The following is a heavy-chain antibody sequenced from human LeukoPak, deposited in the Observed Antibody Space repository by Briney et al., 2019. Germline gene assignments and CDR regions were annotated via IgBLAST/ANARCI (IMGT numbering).Heavy chain of an antibody. J-gene: IGHJ1*01. V-gene: IGHV3-48*02. D-gene: IGHD5-24*01. Sequence: PGGSLRLSWAASVVTFSSYSVNWVRQAPWKGLEWVSYISSSSSTIYYADSVKGRFTISRDNAKNSLYLQMNSLRDEDTAVYYCARDDGYNYAPYFQHWGQGTLVTVSS. CDR2: ISSSSSTI. CDR1: VVTFSSYS. CDR3: ARDDGYNYAPYFQH.